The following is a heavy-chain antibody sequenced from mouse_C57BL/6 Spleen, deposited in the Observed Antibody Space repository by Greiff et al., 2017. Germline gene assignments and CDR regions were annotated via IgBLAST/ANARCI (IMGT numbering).Heavy chain of an antibody. V-gene: IGHV3-6*01. Sequence: EVQLQEPGPGLVKPSQSLSLTCSVTGYSITSCYYWNWIRQFPGNKLEWMGYISYDGSNNYNPSLKNRISITRDTSKNQFFLKLNSVTTEDTATYYCARDEGWAFGDRGQGATLTVSS. CDR1: GYSITSCYY. CDR2: ISYDGSN. CDR3: ARDEGWAFGD. J-gene: IGHJ2*01. D-gene: IGHD2-3*01.